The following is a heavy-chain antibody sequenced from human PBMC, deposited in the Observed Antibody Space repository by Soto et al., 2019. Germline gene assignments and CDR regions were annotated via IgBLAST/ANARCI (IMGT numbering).Heavy chain of an antibody. J-gene: IGHJ5*02. V-gene: IGHV4-31*03. CDR1: GGSISSGGYY. CDR2: IYYSGST. Sequence: PSETLSLTCTVSGGSISSGGYYWSWIRQHPGKGLEWIGYIYYSGSTYYNPSLKSRVTISVDTSKNQFSLKLSSVTAADTAVYYCARASGTMIVKGGDWFDPRGQGTLVTVS. CDR3: ARASGTMIVKGGDWFDP. D-gene: IGHD3-22*01.